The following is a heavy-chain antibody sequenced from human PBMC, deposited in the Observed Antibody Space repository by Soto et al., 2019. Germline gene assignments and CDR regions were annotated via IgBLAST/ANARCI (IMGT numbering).Heavy chain of an antibody. CDR3: ARAGSDCSNTECYSVQY. D-gene: IGHD2-2*01. CDR2: INAGNAYT. CDR1: GYMFTSYA. V-gene: IGHV1-3*01. Sequence: GASVKVSCKASGYMFTSYAMHWVRQAPGQRLEWMGWINAGNAYTKYSQKFQGRVTIARDTSATTAYMELSSLSSEDTAVYYCARAGSDCSNTECYSVQYSGQGTLLTVSS. J-gene: IGHJ1*01.